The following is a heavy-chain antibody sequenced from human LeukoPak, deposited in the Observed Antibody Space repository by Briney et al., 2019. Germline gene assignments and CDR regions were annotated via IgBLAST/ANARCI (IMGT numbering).Heavy chain of an antibody. CDR3: AKDHYWSIDY. CDR2: INGGGVNT. D-gene: IGHD3-3*01. V-gene: IGHV3-23*01. J-gene: IGHJ4*02. CDR1: GFTFSSYA. Sequence: GGSLRLSCAASGFTFSSYAMSWVRQAPGKGLEWVSTINGGGVNTHYADSVGGRFTISRDNSKNTLYLQMNSLRAEDTGVYYCAKDHYWSIDYWGRGTLVTVSS.